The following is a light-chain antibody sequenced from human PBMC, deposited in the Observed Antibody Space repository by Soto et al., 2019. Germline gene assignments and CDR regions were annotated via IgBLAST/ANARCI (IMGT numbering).Light chain of an antibody. CDR1: QTISKW. V-gene: IGKV1-5*01. J-gene: IGKJ1*01. Sequence: DIQMTQSPSTLSASVGDRVTITCRASQTISKWLVWYQQKPGKALKVLIFDASILASGVPSRFSGSGYGTEFTLTISSLQPDDFATYYCQQYNGYSTWTFGQGTKVDIK. CDR3: QQYNGYSTWT. CDR2: DAS.